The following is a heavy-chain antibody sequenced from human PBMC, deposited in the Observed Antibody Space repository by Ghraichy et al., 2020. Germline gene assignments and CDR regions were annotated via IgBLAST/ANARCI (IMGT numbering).Heavy chain of an antibody. D-gene: IGHD2-15*01. Sequence: GESLNISCKGSGYSFPSYWIGWVRQMPGKGLEWMGIIYPGDSDTRYSPSFQGQVTLSADKSISTAYLQWSSLQASDTAMYYCAKVGWFDDYHSGGVLFDYWGQGTLVTVSS. J-gene: IGHJ4*02. V-gene: IGHV5-51*01. CDR2: IYPGDSDT. CDR1: GYSFPSYW. CDR3: AKVGWFDDYHSGGVLFDY.